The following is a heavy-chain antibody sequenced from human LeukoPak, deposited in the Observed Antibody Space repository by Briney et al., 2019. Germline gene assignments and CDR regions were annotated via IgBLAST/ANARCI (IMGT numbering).Heavy chain of an antibody. CDR2: IKSKTDGGTT. CDR3: TTVPARKYYGSGSYCRY. J-gene: IGHJ4*02. Sequence: PGGSLRLSCAASGFTFSSYWMHWVRQAPGKGLEWVGRIKSKTDGGTTDYAAPVKGRFTISRDDSKNTLYLQMNSLKTEDTAVYYCTTVPARKYYGSGSYCRYWGQGTLVTVSS. V-gene: IGHV3-15*07. D-gene: IGHD3-10*01. CDR1: GFTFSSYW.